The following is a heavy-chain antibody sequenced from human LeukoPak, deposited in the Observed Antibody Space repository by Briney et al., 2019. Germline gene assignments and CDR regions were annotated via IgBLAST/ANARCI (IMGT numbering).Heavy chain of an antibody. J-gene: IGHJ4*02. CDR2: ITWDGRTT. CDR3: AKEGTGHDDIPEYYFDY. D-gene: IGHD5-12*01. Sequence: GGSLRLSCVASGFNFNDHTMHWVRHPPGKGLEWVGLITWDGRTTYYADSLKGQFTISRDNSRNSLFLQIHSLKNEDSGLYYCAKEGTGHDDIPEYYFDYWGRGTVVTVS. CDR1: GFNFNDHT. V-gene: IGHV3-43*01.